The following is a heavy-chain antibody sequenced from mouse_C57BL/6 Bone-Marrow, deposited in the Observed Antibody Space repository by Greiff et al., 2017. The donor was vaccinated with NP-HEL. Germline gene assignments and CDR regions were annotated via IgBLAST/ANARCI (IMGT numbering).Heavy chain of an antibody. CDR3: AREFYGSSSYFDY. D-gene: IGHD1-1*01. Sequence: VQLKESGAELAKPGASVKLSCKASGYTFTSYWMHWVKQRPGQGLEWIGYINPSSGYTKYNQKFKDKATLTADKSSSTAYMQLSSLTYEDSAVYYCAREFYGSSSYFDYWGQGTTLTVSS. J-gene: IGHJ2*01. V-gene: IGHV1-7*01. CDR1: GYTFTSYW. CDR2: INPSSGYT.